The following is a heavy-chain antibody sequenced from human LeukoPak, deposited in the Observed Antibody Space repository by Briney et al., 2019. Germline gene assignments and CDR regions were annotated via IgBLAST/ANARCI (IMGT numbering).Heavy chain of an antibody. CDR1: GYSFTSYW. V-gene: IGHV5-51*01. D-gene: IGHD6-13*01. CDR2: IYPGDSDT. J-gene: IGHJ3*02. CDR3: ARPNVAALDAFDI. Sequence: GESLKISCKGSGYSFTSYWIGWVRQMPGKGLEWMGIIYPGDSDTRYSPSFQGQVTISADKSISTAYLQWSSLKASDTAMYYCARPNVAALDAFDIWGQGTMVTASS.